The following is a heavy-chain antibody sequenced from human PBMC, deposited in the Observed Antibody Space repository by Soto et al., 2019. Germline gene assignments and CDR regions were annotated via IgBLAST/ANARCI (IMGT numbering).Heavy chain of an antibody. V-gene: IGHV3-30-3*01. CDR2: ISYDGSDK. J-gene: IGHJ4*02. CDR3: ARGGGFCGDDCYKGGIDY. CDR1: GFTFSPYT. Sequence: VQLVESGGGVVQPGRSLRLSCAASGFTFSPYTMHWVRQAPGKGLEWVAVISYDGSDKQYADSVKGRFTISRDNSKNTLYLQLNSLRAEDTAMFYCARGGGFCGDDCYKGGIDYWGQGTLVTVSS. D-gene: IGHD2-21*02.